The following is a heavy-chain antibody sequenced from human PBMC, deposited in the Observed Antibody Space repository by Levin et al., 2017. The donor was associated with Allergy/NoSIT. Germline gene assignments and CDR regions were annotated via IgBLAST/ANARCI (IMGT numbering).Heavy chain of an antibody. D-gene: IGHD3-9*01. CDR1: GFTFNNYG. Sequence: GGSLRLSCAASGFTFNNYGMHWVRQAPGKGLEWVTVISYDGSNRYYTDSVQGRFTISRDNSKNTVFLQMNSLRVEDTAVYYCAKVRRELVIATDAFDVWGPGTLVTVSS. CDR3: AKVRRELVIATDAFDV. J-gene: IGHJ3*01. V-gene: IGHV3-30*18. CDR2: ISYDGSNR.